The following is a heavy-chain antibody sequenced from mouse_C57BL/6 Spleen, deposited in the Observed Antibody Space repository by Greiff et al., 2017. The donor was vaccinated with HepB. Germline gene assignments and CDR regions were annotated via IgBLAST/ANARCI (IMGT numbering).Heavy chain of an antibody. Sequence: VQLQQPGAELVMPGASVKLSCKASGYTFTSYWMHWVKQRPGQGLEWIGEIDPSDSYTNYNQKFKGKSTLTVDKSSSTAYIQLSSLTSEDSAVYYCAREDGKGFAYWGQGTLVTVSA. CDR3: AREDGKGFAY. J-gene: IGHJ3*01. CDR2: IDPSDSYT. CDR1: GYTFTSYW. D-gene: IGHD2-1*01. V-gene: IGHV1-69*01.